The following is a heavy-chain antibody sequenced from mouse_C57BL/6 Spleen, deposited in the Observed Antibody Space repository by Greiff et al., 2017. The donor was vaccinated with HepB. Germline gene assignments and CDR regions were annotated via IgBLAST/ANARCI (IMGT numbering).Heavy chain of an antibody. CDR3: ALGNYDHYFDY. D-gene: IGHD2-4*01. J-gene: IGHJ2*01. V-gene: IGHV1-80*01. CDR1: GYAFSSYW. Sequence: QVQLQQSGAELVKPGASVKISCKASGYAFSSYWMNWVKQRPGKGLEWIGQIYPGDGDTNYNGKFKGKATLTADKSSSTAYMQLSSLTSEDSAVYFCALGNYDHYFDYWGQGTTLTVSS. CDR2: IYPGDGDT.